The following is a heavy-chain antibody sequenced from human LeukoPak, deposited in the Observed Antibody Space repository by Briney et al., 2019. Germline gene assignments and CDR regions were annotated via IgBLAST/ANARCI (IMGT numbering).Heavy chain of an antibody. CDR1: GVSISSGGYY. Sequence: SETPSLTCTVSGVSISSGGYYWSWIRQHPGKGLEWIGHIYYSGSTYYNPSLKSRVTISVDTSKNQFSLKLSSVTAADTAVYYCARVAWYGLNWYFDLWGRGTLVTVSS. CDR3: ARVAWYGLNWYFDL. V-gene: IGHV4-31*03. CDR2: IYYSGST. D-gene: IGHD2-15*01. J-gene: IGHJ2*01.